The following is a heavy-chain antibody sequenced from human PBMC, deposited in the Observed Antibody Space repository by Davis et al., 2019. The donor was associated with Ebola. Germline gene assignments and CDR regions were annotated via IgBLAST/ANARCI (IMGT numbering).Heavy chain of an antibody. Sequence: SETLSLTCTVSGGSISSYYWSWIRQPPGKGLEWIGYIYYSGSTYYNPSLKSRVTISVDTSKNQFSLKLSSVTAADTAVYYCARGGSYYYYYAMDVWGQGTTVTVPS. CDR1: GGSISSYY. CDR2: IYYSGST. V-gene: IGHV4-59*01. J-gene: IGHJ6*02. CDR3: ARGGSYYYYYAMDV. D-gene: IGHD3-16*01.